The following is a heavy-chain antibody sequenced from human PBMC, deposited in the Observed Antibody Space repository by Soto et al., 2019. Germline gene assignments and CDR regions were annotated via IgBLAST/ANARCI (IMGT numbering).Heavy chain of an antibody. V-gene: IGHV3-48*01. D-gene: IGHD3-10*01. J-gene: IGHJ3*01. Sequence: PGGSLRLSCVASGFTFSVYSMNWVRQAPGKGLEWVSYMTSDSNTIHYADSVKGRLTISRDNAKSSVYLQMNSLSAEDTAIYYCTRGVSYGFDFWGHGTLVTVSS. CDR3: TRGVSYGFDF. CDR2: MTSDSNTI. CDR1: GFTFSVYS.